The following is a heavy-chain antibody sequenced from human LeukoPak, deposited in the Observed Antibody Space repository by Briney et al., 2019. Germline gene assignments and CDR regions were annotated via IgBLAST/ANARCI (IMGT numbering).Heavy chain of an antibody. CDR1: GFTFGTYG. J-gene: IGHJ4*02. Sequence: GGSLRLSCAASGFTFGTYGMHWVRQAPGKGLEWVAFIRYGGSTKYYADSVEGRFTISRDNSKNTLYLQMNSLRAQDTAVYYCAKSLAEAHTYFDYWDQGTLVTVSS. CDR3: AKSLAEAHTYFDY. CDR2: IRYGGSTK. V-gene: IGHV3-30*02.